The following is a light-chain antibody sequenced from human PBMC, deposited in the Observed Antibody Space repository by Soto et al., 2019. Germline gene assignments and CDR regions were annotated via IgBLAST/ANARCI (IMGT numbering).Light chain of an antibody. CDR2: EVS. CDR3: CSYAGTYSVV. J-gene: IGLJ2*01. CDR1: SSDVGDYNY. Sequence: QSALTQPRSVSGSPGQSVTISCTGTSSDVGDYNYVSWYQQHPGKAPKFIIYEVSTRPSGVPDRFSGSKSGNTASLTISWLQAEHEADYYCCSYAGTYSVVFGGGTKVTVL. V-gene: IGLV2-11*01.